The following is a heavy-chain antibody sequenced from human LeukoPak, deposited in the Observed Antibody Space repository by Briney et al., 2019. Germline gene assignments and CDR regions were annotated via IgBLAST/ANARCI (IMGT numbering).Heavy chain of an antibody. Sequence: PGGSLRLSCAASGFSFDYYAMHWVRQAPGKGLEWLSVISSDGTNEYYADSVKGRFTISRDNSKNTLYLQMSSLRTEDTGVYYCARRGSGTYSNWFDPWGQGTLVTVSS. CDR2: ISSDGTNE. CDR3: ARRGSGTYSNWFDP. D-gene: IGHD3-10*01. V-gene: IGHV3-30-3*01. J-gene: IGHJ5*02. CDR1: GFSFDYYA.